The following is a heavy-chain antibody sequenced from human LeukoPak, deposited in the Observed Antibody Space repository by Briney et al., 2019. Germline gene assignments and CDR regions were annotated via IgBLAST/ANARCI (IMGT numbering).Heavy chain of an antibody. CDR2: IYYSGST. CDR3: AGHAMTVAGMGDNWFDP. J-gene: IGHJ5*02. CDR1: GGSISSYY. V-gene: IGHV4-4*07. D-gene: IGHD6-19*01. Sequence: SETLSLTCTVSGGSISSYYWSWIRQPAGKGLEWIGSIYYSGSTYYNPSLKSRVTISVDTSKNQFSLKLSSVTAADTAVYYCAGHAMTVAGMGDNWFDPWGQGTLVTVSS.